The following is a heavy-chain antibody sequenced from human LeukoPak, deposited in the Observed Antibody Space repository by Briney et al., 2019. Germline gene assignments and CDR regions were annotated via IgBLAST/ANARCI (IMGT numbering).Heavy chain of an antibody. V-gene: IGHV3-23*01. J-gene: IGHJ5*02. CDR1: GFTFSSYA. CDR3: ARVPSIAVAGTFDP. Sequence: PGGSLRLSCAASGFTFSSYAMSWVRQAPGKGLEWVSTVSGSGGSTNYADSVKGRFTISRDNSKNTLYLQMNSLRAEDTAVYYCARVPSIAVAGTFDPWGQGTLVTVSS. D-gene: IGHD6-19*01. CDR2: VSGSGGST.